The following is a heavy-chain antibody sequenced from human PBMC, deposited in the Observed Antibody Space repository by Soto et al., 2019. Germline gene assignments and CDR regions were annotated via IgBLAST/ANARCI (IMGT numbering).Heavy chain of an antibody. CDR3: TRPKWAVAGMGGLDAFDI. D-gene: IGHD6-19*01. CDR2: IRSKANSYAT. CDR1: GFTFSGSA. J-gene: IGHJ3*02. V-gene: IGHV3-73*01. Sequence: EVQLVESGGGLVQPGGSLKLSCAASGFTFSGSAMHWVRQASGKGLEWVGRIRSKANSYATAYAASVKGRFTISRDDSKNTAYLQMNSLKTEDTAVYYCTRPKWAVAGMGGLDAFDIWGQGTMVTVSS.